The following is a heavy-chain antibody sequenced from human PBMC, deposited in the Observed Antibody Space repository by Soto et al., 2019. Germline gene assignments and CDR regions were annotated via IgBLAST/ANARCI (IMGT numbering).Heavy chain of an antibody. D-gene: IGHD3-3*01. Sequence: LRLSCAASGFTFSSYAMSWVRQAPGEGLEWVSAISGSGGSTYYADSVKGRLTISRDNSKNTLYLQMNSLRAEDTAVYYCAKDLDGFEYDFWSGPLDPWGQGTLVTVSS. CDR1: GFTFSSYA. CDR2: ISGSGGST. V-gene: IGHV3-23*01. J-gene: IGHJ5*02. CDR3: AKDLDGFEYDFWSGPLDP.